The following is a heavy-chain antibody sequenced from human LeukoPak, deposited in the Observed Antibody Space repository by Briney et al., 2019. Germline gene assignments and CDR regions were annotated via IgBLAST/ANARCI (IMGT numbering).Heavy chain of an antibody. CDR2: ISSSGSTI. D-gene: IGHD6-19*01. CDR1: GFTFSDYY. V-gene: IGHV3-11*01. J-gene: IGHJ6*02. CDR3: AKDRSYSSGWYDTYYYYGMDV. Sequence: GGSLRLSCAASGFTFSDYYMSWIRQAPGKGLEWVSYISSSGSTIYYADSVKGRFTISRDNAKNSLYLQMNSLRAEDTAVYYCAKDRSYSSGWYDTYYYYGMDVWGQGTTVTVSS.